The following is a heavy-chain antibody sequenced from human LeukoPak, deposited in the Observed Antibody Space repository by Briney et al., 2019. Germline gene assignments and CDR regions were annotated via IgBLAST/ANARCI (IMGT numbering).Heavy chain of an antibody. CDR3: AREGRVSGYDFDC. D-gene: IGHD5-12*01. Sequence: GGSLRLSCAASGFTFSGYWMHWVRQAPGKGLVWVPRINSDGSSLTYADSVKGRFTISRDNAKNTLYLQMNSLRVEDTAVYYCAREGRVSGYDFDCWGQGTLVTVSS. J-gene: IGHJ4*02. CDR2: INSDGSSL. CDR1: GFTFSGYW. V-gene: IGHV3-74*03.